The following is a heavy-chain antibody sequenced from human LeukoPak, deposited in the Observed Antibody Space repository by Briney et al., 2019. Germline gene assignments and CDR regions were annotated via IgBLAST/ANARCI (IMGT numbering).Heavy chain of an antibody. D-gene: IGHD4-23*01. CDR3: ARDKDYGGNSGLDY. CDR2: IYTSGST. CDR1: GGSISSGSYY. J-gene: IGHJ4*02. V-gene: IGHV4-61*02. Sequence: PSQTLSLTCTVSGGSISSGSYYWSWIRQPAGKGLEWIGRIYTSGSTNYNPSLKSRVTISVDTSKNQFSLKLSSVTAADTAVYYCARDKDYGGNSGLDYWGQXXLVXVSS.